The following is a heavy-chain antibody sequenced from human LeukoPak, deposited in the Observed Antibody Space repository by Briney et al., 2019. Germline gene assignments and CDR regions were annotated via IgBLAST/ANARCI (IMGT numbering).Heavy chain of an antibody. CDR3: ARGNLEWSNGAFDI. Sequence: PSETLSLTCTVSGGSISSGDYYWSWIRQPPGKGLEWIGYIYYSGSTYYNPSLKSRVTISVDTSKNQFSLKLSSVTAADTAVYYCARGNLEWSNGAFDIWGQGTMVTVSS. D-gene: IGHD3-3*01. V-gene: IGHV4-30-4*08. CDR1: GGSISSGDYY. CDR2: IYYSGST. J-gene: IGHJ3*02.